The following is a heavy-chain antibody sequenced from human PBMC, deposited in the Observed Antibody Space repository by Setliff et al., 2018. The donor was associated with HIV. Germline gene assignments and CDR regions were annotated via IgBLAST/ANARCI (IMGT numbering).Heavy chain of an antibody. CDR1: GGSISSYY. J-gene: IGHJ6*02. Sequence: SETLSLTCTVSGGSISSYYWSWIRQPAGKGLEWIGRFYTSGSTNYNPSLKSRVTMSVDTSKNQFSLKVRYVTAADTAIYYCAREIWGQVAHVPYGMDVWGQGTTVTRLL. D-gene: IGHD5-12*01. V-gene: IGHV4-4*07. CDR2: FYTSGST. CDR3: AREIWGQVAHVPYGMDV.